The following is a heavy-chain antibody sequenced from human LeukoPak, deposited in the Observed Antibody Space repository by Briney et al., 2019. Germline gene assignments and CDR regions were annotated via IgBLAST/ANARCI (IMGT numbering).Heavy chain of an antibody. CDR3: ARRRTAAASGYFDY. CDR1: GVSLSGDH. CDR2: IYTSGTT. Sequence: SETLSLTCTVSGVSLSGDHWSWIRQPAGKGLEWIGRIYTSGTTNYNPSLKSRVTMSVDMSNNQFSLNLRSVTAADTAVYYCARRRTAAASGYFDYWGQGILVTVSS. D-gene: IGHD6-13*01. V-gene: IGHV4-4*07. J-gene: IGHJ4*02.